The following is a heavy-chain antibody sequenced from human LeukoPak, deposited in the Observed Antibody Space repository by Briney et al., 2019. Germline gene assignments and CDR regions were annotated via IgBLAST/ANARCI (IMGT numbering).Heavy chain of an antibody. CDR3: ARPSSSGWYPFNS. J-gene: IGHJ4*02. CDR1: GYTFTNFD. CDR2: MNPDSGTT. Sequence: ASVKVSCNASGYTFTNFDINWVRQATGQGLEWLGWMNPDSGTTGYTQKLQGRVTFTSDTSISTAYMDLSSLRSDDTAIYYCARPSSSGWYPFNSWGQGTLVTVSS. V-gene: IGHV1-8*03. D-gene: IGHD6-19*01.